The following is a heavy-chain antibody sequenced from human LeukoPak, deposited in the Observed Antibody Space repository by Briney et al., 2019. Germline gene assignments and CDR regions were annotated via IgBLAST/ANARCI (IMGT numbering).Heavy chain of an antibody. Sequence: GGSLRLSCAASGFTFSSYAMHWVRQAPGKGLEWVAVISYDGSNKYYADSVKGRFTISRDNSKNTLYLQMNSLRAEDTAVYYCARGITISCYTSSDYWGQGTLVTVSS. J-gene: IGHJ4*02. D-gene: IGHD2-2*02. CDR3: ARGITISCYTSSDY. CDR1: GFTFSSYA. V-gene: IGHV3-30-3*01. CDR2: ISYDGSNK.